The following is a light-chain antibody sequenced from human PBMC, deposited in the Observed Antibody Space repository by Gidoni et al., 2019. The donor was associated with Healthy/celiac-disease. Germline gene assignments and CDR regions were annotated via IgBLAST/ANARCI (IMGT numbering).Light chain of an antibody. J-gene: IGKJ2*01. Sequence: IVMTHSPDSLALSLGERATIHCKSSQSVLYSSNNKNYLAWYQQKPGQPPKLLIYWASTRESGVPDRFSGSGSGTDFTLTISSLQAEDVAVYYCQQYYSTPYTFGQGTKLEIK. CDR2: WAS. V-gene: IGKV4-1*01. CDR3: QQYYSTPYT. CDR1: QSVLYSSNNKNY.